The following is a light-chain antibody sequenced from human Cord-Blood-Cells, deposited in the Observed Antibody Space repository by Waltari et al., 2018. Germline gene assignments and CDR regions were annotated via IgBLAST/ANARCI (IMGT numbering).Light chain of an antibody. J-gene: IGLJ3*02. CDR1: SSDGGGYNH. Sequence: QSALTQPASVSGSPGQSITISCTGTSSDGGGYNHVPWYQQHPGKAPKLMIYDVSNRPSGVSNRFSGSKSGNTASLTISGLQAEDEADYYCSSYTSSSTLGVFGGGTKLTVL. CDR3: SSYTSSSTLGV. V-gene: IGLV2-14*03. CDR2: DVS.